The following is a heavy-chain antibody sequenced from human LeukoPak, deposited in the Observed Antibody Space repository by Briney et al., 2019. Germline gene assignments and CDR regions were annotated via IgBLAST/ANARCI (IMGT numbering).Heavy chain of an antibody. D-gene: IGHD6-13*01. V-gene: IGHV3-23*01. J-gene: IGHJ4*02. CDR2: LSGSGGST. CDR3: ARGGYSSSWYHFAY. Sequence: GGSLRLSCAASGFTFTSYAMTWVRQAPGKGLEWVSALSGSGGSTYYADSVKGRFTISRDNSKNTLFLQMNSLRAEDTAVYYCARGGYSSSWYHFAYWGQGTLVTVSS. CDR1: GFTFTSYA.